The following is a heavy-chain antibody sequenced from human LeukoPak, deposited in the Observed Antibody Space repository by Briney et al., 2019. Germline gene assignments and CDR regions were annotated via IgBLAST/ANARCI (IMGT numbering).Heavy chain of an antibody. CDR2: IYYSGST. J-gene: IGHJ4*02. V-gene: IGHV4-39*01. CDR1: GGSISSSSYY. Sequence: KPSETLSLTCTVSGGSISSSSYYWGWIRQPPGKGLEWIGSIYYSGSTYYNPSLKSRVTISVDTSKNQFSLKLSSVTAADTAVYYCASLFYYGSGSAYWGQGTLVTVSS. CDR3: ASLFYYGSGSAY. D-gene: IGHD3-10*01.